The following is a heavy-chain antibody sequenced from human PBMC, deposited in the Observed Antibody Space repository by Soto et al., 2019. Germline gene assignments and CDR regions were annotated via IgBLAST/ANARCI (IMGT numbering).Heavy chain of an antibody. V-gene: IGHV3-66*01. Sequence: PGGSLRLSCAASGFTVSSKYMSWVRQAPGKGLEWVSLIQSGGPTYYADSVKGRFTISRDTSENTLHLQMDSLRAEDTAVYYCTKDIVVVPAATRCIAGMDGSGQATTVTVPS. D-gene: IGHD2-2*01. CDR3: TKDIVVVPAATRCIAGMDG. CDR2: IQSGGPT. CDR1: GFTVSSKY. J-gene: IGHJ6*02.